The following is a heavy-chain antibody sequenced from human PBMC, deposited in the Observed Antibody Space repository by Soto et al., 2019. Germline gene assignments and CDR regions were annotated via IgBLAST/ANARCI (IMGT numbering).Heavy chain of an antibody. CDR1: GFTFSSYA. J-gene: IGHJ6*02. Sequence: EVQLLESGGGLVQPGGSLRLSCAASGFTFSSYAMSWVRQAPGKGLEWVSAISGSGGSTYYADSVKGRFTISRDNSKNTLYLQMNSLRAEDTAVYYCARARGYSSSYGMDVWGQGTTVTVSS. CDR3: ARARGYSSSYGMDV. CDR2: ISGSGGST. V-gene: IGHV3-23*01. D-gene: IGHD6-6*01.